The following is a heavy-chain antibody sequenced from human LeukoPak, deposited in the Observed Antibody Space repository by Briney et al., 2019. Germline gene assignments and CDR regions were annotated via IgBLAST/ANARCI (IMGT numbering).Heavy chain of an antibody. J-gene: IGHJ5*02. CDR3: AKDKREYSSGWNNWFDP. CDR2: IKQDGSEK. D-gene: IGHD6-19*01. CDR1: GFTFSSYW. Sequence: TGGSLRLSCAASGFTFSSYWMSWVRQAPGKGLEWVANIKQDGSEKYYVDSVKGRFTISRDNSKNSLYLQMNSLRAEDTALYYCAKDKREYSSGWNNWFDPWGQGTLVTVSS. V-gene: IGHV3-7*03.